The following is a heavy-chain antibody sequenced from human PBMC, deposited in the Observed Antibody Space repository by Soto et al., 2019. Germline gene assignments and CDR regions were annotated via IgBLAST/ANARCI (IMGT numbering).Heavy chain of an antibody. D-gene: IGHD3-3*01. CDR1: GFTFSSYS. J-gene: IGHJ4*02. V-gene: IGHV3-21*01. Sequence: EVQLVESGGGLVKPGGSLRLSCAASGFTFSSYSMNWVRQAPGKGLEWVSSISSSSSYIYYADSVKGRFTISRDNAKNSLYLQMNSLRAEDTAVYYCARVGYDFWSCYYTTDYWGQGTLVTVSS. CDR3: ARVGYDFWSCYYTTDY. CDR2: ISSSSSYI.